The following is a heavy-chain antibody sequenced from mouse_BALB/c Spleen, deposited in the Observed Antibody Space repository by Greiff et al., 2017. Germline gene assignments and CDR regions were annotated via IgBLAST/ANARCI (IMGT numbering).Heavy chain of an antibody. D-gene: IGHD3-1*01. CDR1: GFTFSSFG. Sequence: DVMLVESGGGLVQPGGSRKLSCAASGFTFSSFGMHWVRQAPEKGLEWVAYISSGSSTIYYADTVKGRFTISRDNPKNTLFLQMTSLRSEDTAMYYCARKRHSSGYVGYAMDYWGQGTSVTVSS. V-gene: IGHV5-17*02. CDR3: ARKRHSSGYVGYAMDY. CDR2: ISSGSSTI. J-gene: IGHJ4*01.